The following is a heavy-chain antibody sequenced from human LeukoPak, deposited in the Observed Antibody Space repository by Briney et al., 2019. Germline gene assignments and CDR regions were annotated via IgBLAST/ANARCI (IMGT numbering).Heavy chain of an antibody. D-gene: IGHD2-2*01. V-gene: IGHV1-18*01. J-gene: IGHJ5*02. Sequence: GASVKVSCKASGYTFTSYGISWVRQAPGQGLEWMGWISAYNGNTNYAQKLQGRVTMTTDTSTSTAYMELSSLRSEDTAVYYCARVGDDCSSTSCTTYNWFDPWGQGTLVTVSS. CDR3: ARVGDDCSSTSCTTYNWFDP. CDR2: ISAYNGNT. CDR1: GYTFTSYG.